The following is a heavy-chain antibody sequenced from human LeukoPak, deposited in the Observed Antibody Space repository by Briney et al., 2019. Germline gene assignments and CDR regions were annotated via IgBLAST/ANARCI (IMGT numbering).Heavy chain of an antibody. Sequence: GGSLRLSCAGSGFTFSSYAMSWVRQAPGKGLEWVSAISDSGDYTYYADSVKGRFTISRDNSKNTLYLHVNSLRAEDTAVYYCAKDTSIGKYCTSGVCSPFDYWGQETRVTVSS. CDR3: AKDTSIGKYCTSGVCSPFDY. D-gene: IGHD2-8*01. J-gene: IGHJ4*02. CDR2: ISDSGDYT. V-gene: IGHV3-23*01. CDR1: GFTFSSYA.